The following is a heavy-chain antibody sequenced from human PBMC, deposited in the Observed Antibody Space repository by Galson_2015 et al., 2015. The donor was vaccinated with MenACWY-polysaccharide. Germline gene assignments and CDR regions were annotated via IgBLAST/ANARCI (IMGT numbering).Heavy chain of an antibody. J-gene: IGHJ4*01. CDR3: ARDILGGSNWYDGLDY. Sequence: SLRLSCEASGLTFSRYWMSWVRQAPGKGLEWVANIQQVGSEKYYVDSVKGRFTISRDNARNSLYLQMDRLRVEDTGVYYCARDILGGSNWYDGLDYCGHGTLVTVSS. CDR1: GLTFSRYW. D-gene: IGHD6-13*01. V-gene: IGHV3-7*01. CDR2: IQQVGSEK.